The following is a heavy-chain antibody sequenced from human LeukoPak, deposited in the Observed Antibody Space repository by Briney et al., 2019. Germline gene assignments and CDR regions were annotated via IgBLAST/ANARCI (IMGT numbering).Heavy chain of an antibody. J-gene: IGHJ4*02. V-gene: IGHV1-8*01. CDR2: MSPNSGDT. D-gene: IGHD7-27*01. Sequence: ASVKVSCKTSGYTFTSHDINWVRQATGQGLEWMGWMSPNSGDTGCAQKFQGRVTMTSDSSTSTAYMELSSLRSEDTAIYYCVRTPPNWGFDYWGQGTLVTVSS. CDR3: VRTPPNWGFDY. CDR1: GYTFTSHD.